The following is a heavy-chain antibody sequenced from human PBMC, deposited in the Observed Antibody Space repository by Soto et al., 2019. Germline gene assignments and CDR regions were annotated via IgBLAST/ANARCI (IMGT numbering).Heavy chain of an antibody. CDR3: ARVRDFGVDPGKINWFDP. V-gene: IGHV3-7*03. D-gene: IGHD3-3*01. CDR2: IKQDGSEK. CDR1: GFTFSSYW. Sequence: PGGSLRLSCAASGFTFSSYWMSWVRQAPGKGLEWVANIKQDGSEKYYVDSVKGRFTISRDNAKNSLYLQMNSLRAEDTAVYYCARVRDFGVDPGKINWFDPWGQGTLVTVSS. J-gene: IGHJ5*02.